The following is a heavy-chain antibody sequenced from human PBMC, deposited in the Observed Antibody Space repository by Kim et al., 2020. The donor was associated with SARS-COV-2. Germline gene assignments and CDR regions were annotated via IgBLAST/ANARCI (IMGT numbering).Heavy chain of an antibody. Sequence: SEWYNDYAVSVKSRITINPDTSKNQFSLQLNSVTPEDTAVYYCARHTGDVWGKGTTVTVSS. V-gene: IGHV6-1*01. J-gene: IGHJ6*04. CDR2: SEWYN. D-gene: IGHD4-17*01. CDR3: ARHTGDV.